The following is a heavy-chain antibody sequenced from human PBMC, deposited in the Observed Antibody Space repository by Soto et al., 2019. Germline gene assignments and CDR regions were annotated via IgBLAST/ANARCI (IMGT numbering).Heavy chain of an antibody. J-gene: IGHJ2*01. Sequence: QVTLKESGPVLVKPTETLTLTCTVSGFSLRNTRMGVSWIRQSPGKALEWLAHIFSNDAKSYSPSLKSRLAISRDTSKSQVVLTMTNVAPVDTATYYCARSLYVDYVHSYFDLWGRGTLVTVSS. CDR3: ARSLYVDYVHSYFDL. CDR2: IFSNDAK. D-gene: IGHD4-17*01. V-gene: IGHV2-26*01. CDR1: GFSLRNTRMG.